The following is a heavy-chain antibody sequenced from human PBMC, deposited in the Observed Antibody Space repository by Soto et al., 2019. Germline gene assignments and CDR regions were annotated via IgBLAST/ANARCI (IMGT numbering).Heavy chain of an antibody. D-gene: IGHD3-22*01. CDR2: ISYDGSNK. Sequence: QVQLVESGGGVVQPGRSLRLSCAASGFTFSSYAMHWVRQAPGKGLEWVAVISYDGSNKYYADAVRGRFSISRHHSKNTLYLQMNSLRAEDTAVYYCARSNYYDSSGYSVWWFDPWGQGTLVTVSS. CDR1: GFTFSSYA. CDR3: ARSNYYDSSGYSVWWFDP. V-gene: IGHV3-30-3*01. J-gene: IGHJ5*02.